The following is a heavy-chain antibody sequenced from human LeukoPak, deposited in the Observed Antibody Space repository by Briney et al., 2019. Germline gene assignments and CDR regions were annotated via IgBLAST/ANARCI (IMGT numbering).Heavy chain of an antibody. V-gene: IGHV1-2*02. CDR2: INTNSGGT. CDR3: ARDPPFCSSTSCHDSLDY. J-gene: IGHJ4*02. D-gene: IGHD2-2*01. Sequence: ASVKVSCKASGYTFTGYYIHWVRQAPAQGLEWMGRINTNSGGTNYAQKFQGRVTMTRDTSISTAYMELSRLRSDDTAMYYCARDPPFCSSTSCHDSLDYWGQGTVVTVSS. CDR1: GYTFTGYY.